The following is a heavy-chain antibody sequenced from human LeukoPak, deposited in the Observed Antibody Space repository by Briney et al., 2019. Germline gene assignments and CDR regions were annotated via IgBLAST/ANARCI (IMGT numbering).Heavy chain of an antibody. D-gene: IGHD3-10*01. CDR2: ISSSSSYI. CDR3: AKYGSGRGRNAFDI. J-gene: IGHJ3*02. Sequence: GGSLRLSCAASGFTFSSYSMNWVRQAPGKGLEWVSSISSSSSYIYYADSVKGRFTISRDNSKNTLYLQMNSLRAEDTAVYYCAKYGSGRGRNAFDIWGQGTMVTVSS. CDR1: GFTFSSYS. V-gene: IGHV3-21*04.